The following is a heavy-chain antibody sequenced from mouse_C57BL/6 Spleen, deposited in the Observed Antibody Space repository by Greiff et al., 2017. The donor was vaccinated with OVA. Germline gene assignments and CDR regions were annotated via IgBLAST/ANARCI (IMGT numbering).Heavy chain of an antibody. J-gene: IGHJ4*01. V-gene: IGHV5-4*03. CDR1: GFTFSSYA. D-gene: IGHD1-1*01. CDR3: ARFSPYYGSSRDYAMDY. Sequence: EVKVVESGGGLVKPGGSLKLSCAASGFTFSSYAMSWVRQTPEKRLEWVATISDGGSYTYYPDNVKGRFTISRDNAKNNLYLQMSHLKSEDTAMYYCARFSPYYGSSRDYAMDYWGQGTSVTVSS. CDR2: ISDGGSYT.